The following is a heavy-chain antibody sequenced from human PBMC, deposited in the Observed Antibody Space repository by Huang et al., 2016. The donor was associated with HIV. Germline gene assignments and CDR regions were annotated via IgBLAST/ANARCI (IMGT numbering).Heavy chain of an antibody. Sequence: QVQLVQSGAEVKNPGASVRVSCKASGYTFTDSNIHWVRQAPGQGLEGMGWINPTRGGTIDAQGFQGRITMTRDTTISTVHMDLRRIQSDDTAVYFCARDWSFGSSTSPADWGQGTLVTVSS. J-gene: IGHJ4*02. CDR3: ARDWSFGSSTSPAD. CDR2: INPTRGGT. D-gene: IGHD6-6*01. V-gene: IGHV1-2*02. CDR1: GYTFTDSN.